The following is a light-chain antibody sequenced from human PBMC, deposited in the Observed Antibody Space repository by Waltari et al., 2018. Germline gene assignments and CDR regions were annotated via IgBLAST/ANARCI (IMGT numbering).Light chain of an antibody. CDR3: ASWDDRLGGVL. J-gene: IGLJ2*01. V-gene: IGLV1-47*01. CDR1: RSDSGNNY. Sequence: QSVLTQPPSASGTPGQKVTMSCSGGRSDSGNNYVSWYQQVPGTTPQLLIYRNTQRPSGVPDRISASKSGTSASLAISGLRSEDEAIYYCASWDDRLGGVLFGGGTKLTVL. CDR2: RNT.